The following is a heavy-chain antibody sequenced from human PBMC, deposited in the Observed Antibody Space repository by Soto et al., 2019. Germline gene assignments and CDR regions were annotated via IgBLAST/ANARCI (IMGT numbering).Heavy chain of an antibody. CDR3: AREGRTPRTEYGMDV. J-gene: IGHJ6*02. D-gene: IGHD2-15*01. CDR1: GGTFSSYA. Sequence: SVKVSCKASGGTFSSYAISWVRQAPGQGLEWMGGIIPIFGTANYAQKLQGRVTITADESTSTAYMELSSLRSEDTAVYYCAREGRTPRTEYGMDVWGQGTTVTVSS. CDR2: IIPIFGTA. V-gene: IGHV1-69*13.